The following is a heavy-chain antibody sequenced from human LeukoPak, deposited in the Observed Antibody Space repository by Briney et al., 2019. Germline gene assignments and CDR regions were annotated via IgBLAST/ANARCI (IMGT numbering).Heavy chain of an antibody. Sequence: GSLRLSCAASGFSFSSYGMHWVRQAPGKGLEWLSLIRYDGSNKYYADSVKGRFTISRDNSKNTLYLQMISLRTEDTAVYYCAKDPRRYSRTGGYFDYWGQGTLVTVSS. V-gene: IGHV3-30*02. CDR1: GFSFSSYG. J-gene: IGHJ4*02. D-gene: IGHD6-13*01. CDR2: IRYDGSNK. CDR3: AKDPRRYSRTGGYFDY.